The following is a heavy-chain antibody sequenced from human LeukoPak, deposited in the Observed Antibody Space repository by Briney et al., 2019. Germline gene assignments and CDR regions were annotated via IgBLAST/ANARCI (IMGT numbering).Heavy chain of an antibody. CDR3: ARHSCASSTSCSAYFQY. CDR2: IYYSGST. CDR1: GGSISSYY. Sequence: PSETLSLTCTVSGGSISSYYWSWIRQPPGKGLEWIGYIYYSGSTNYSPSLKSRVTISVDTSKNQFSLRLSSVTAADTALYYCARHSCASSTSCSAYFQYWGQGTLVTVSS. J-gene: IGHJ1*01. V-gene: IGHV4-59*08. D-gene: IGHD2-2*01.